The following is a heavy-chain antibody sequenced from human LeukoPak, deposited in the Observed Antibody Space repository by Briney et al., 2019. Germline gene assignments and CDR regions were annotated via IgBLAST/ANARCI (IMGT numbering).Heavy chain of an antibody. CDR1: GFTVSSNF. J-gene: IGHJ4*02. V-gene: IGHV3-66*01. Sequence: PGGSLRLSCAVSGFTVSSNFMSWVRQDPGKGAEWVSVIYTSGITYYADSVRGRFTISRDNSKNTLYLQMDSLTAEDTAVYYCAREDSGRTYSFDYWGQGTLVTVSS. D-gene: IGHD1-26*01. CDR3: AREDSGRTYSFDY. CDR2: IYTSGIT.